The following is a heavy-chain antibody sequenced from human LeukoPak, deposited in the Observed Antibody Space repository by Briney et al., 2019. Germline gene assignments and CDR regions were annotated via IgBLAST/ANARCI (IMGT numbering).Heavy chain of an antibody. V-gene: IGHV1-8*01. CDR3: ARTFRVNPGTDFDY. Sequence: ASVKVSCKASGYTFTSYDINWVRQAPGQGLEWMGWMSPNSGDTGCAQKFQGRVTMIRDTSIGTAYMELSSLRSEDTAVYYCARTFRVNPGTDFDYWGQGTLVTVSS. CDR2: MSPNSGDT. J-gene: IGHJ4*02. D-gene: IGHD3-3*01. CDR1: GYTFTSYD.